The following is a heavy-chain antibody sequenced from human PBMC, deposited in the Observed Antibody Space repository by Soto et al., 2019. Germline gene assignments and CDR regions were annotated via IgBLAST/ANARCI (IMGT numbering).Heavy chain of an antibody. D-gene: IGHD3-10*01. J-gene: IGHJ3*02. Sequence: GESLKISCMGSGYKVSTWHNFTSYWIAWVRQMPGKGLEWMGIIYPGDSDTRYSPSFQGQVTISADKSISTVYLQWSSLKASDTAMYYCARYRVDYGSGTAFDIWGQGTMVTVSS. CDR3: ARYRVDYGSGTAFDI. CDR2: IYPGDSDT. CDR1: GYKVSTWHNFTSYW. V-gene: IGHV5-51*01.